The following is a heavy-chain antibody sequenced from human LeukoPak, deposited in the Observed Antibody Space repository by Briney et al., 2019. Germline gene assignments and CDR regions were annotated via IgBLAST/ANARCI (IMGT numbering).Heavy chain of an antibody. V-gene: IGHV4-39*01. CDR3: ASPEYHSFWSDYRDAFDI. CDR2: IYQGGKT. Sequence: SQTLSLTCTVSRGSISSDSYYWGWIRQPPGKGLEWIGSIYQGGKTYYNPSLKSRVTISVNKSKNQFSLELASVTAADTAVYYCASPEYHSFWSDYRDAFDIWSQGTMVAVSS. J-gene: IGHJ3*02. CDR1: RGSISSDSYY. D-gene: IGHD3-3*01.